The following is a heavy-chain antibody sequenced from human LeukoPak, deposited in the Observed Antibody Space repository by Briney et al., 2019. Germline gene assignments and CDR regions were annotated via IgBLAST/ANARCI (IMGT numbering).Heavy chain of an antibody. CDR3: AKVVSRDIVVVPAASLGWFDP. CDR2: ISGSGGST. Sequence: PGGSLRLSCAASGFTFSSYAMSWVRQAPGKGLEWVSAISGSGGSTYYADSVKGRFTISRDNSKNTLYLQMNSLRAEDTAVYYCAKVVSRDIVVVPAASLGWFDPWGQGTLVTVSS. V-gene: IGHV3-23*01. CDR1: GFTFSSYA. D-gene: IGHD2-2*01. J-gene: IGHJ5*02.